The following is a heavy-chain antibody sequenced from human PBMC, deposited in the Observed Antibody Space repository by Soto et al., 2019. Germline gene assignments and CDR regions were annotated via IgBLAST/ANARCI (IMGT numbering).Heavy chain of an antibody. Sequence: EVQLVQSGAEVKKPGESLRISCKGSGYSFTSYWISWVRQMPGKGLEWMGRIDPSDSYTNYSPSFQGHVTISADKSISTAYLQWSSLKGSDTAMYYCARKDGDDEPYYGMDVWGQGTTVTVSS. CDR1: GYSFTSYW. V-gene: IGHV5-10-1*01. J-gene: IGHJ6*02. CDR3: ARKDGDDEPYYGMDV. D-gene: IGHD4-17*01. CDR2: IDPSDSYT.